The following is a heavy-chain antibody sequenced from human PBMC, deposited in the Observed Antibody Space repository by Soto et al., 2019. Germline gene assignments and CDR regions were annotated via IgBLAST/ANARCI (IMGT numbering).Heavy chain of an antibody. V-gene: IGHV3-30-3*01. CDR3: ARPKRPRGDAFDI. CDR2: ISYDGSNK. Sequence: QVQLVESGGGVVQPGRSLRLSCAASGFTFSSYAMHWVRQAPGKGLEWVAVISYDGSNKYYADSVKGRFTISRDNSKNKLYLQMNSLRAEDTAVYYCARPKRPRGDAFDIWGQGTMVTVSS. D-gene: IGHD1-1*01. J-gene: IGHJ3*02. CDR1: GFTFSSYA.